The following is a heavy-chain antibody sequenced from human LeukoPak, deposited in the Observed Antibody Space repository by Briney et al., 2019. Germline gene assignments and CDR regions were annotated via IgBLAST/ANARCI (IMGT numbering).Heavy chain of an antibody. V-gene: IGHV3-30*02. CDR2: IRYDGSNK. CDR3: AKELGYCTNGVCYLGGLDAFDI. D-gene: IGHD2-8*01. Sequence: GGSLRLSCAASGFTFSSYGMQWVRQAPGKELEWVAFIRYDGSNKYYADSVKGRFTISRDNSKNTLYLQMNSLRAEDTAVYYCAKELGYCTNGVCYLGGLDAFDIWGQGTMVTVSS. CDR1: GFTFSSYG. J-gene: IGHJ3*02.